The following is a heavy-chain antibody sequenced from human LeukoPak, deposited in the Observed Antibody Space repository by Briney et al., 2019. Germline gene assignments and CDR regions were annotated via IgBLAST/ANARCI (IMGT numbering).Heavy chain of an antibody. CDR3: AGVSTNSFDFGQ. D-gene: IGHD5/OR15-5a*01. CDR2: IYSGGST. J-gene: IGHJ4*02. CDR1: GLTASSNY. V-gene: IGHV3-66*01. Sequence: GGSLRLSCSASGLTASSNYMSWVRQAPGKGLEWVSVIYSGGSTYYADSVKGRFTISRDNAKNTLYLQMNSLTVEHTAVYYCAGVSTNSFDFGQWGQGSLVTVSS.